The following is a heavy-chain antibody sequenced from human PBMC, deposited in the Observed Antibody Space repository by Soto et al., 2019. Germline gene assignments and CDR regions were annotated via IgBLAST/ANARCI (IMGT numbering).Heavy chain of an antibody. V-gene: IGHV3-23*01. CDR3: ARRYWSACTGTACFVYDD. Sequence: EVQLLESGGGLVQPGGSLRLSCAASGFIFGDYAMSWVRQVPGKGLEWVSAITASGDNVFYTDSVKGRFTISGDNSMNTLFLQMNSLRAEDTALYYCARRYWSACTGTACFVYDDWGQGTLVTVSS. CDR1: GFIFGDYA. J-gene: IGHJ4*02. D-gene: IGHD2-8*02. CDR2: ITASGDNV.